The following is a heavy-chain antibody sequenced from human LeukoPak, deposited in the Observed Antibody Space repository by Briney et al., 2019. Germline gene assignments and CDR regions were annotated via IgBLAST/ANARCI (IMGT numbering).Heavy chain of an antibody. D-gene: IGHD6-13*01. Sequence: PSETLSLTCTVSGGSISSYYRSWIRQPPGKGLEWIGYIYYSGSTNYNPSLKSRVTISVDTSKNQFSLKLSSVTAADTAVYYCARAAAADPFDYWGQGTLVTVSS. CDR3: ARAAAADPFDY. V-gene: IGHV4-59*01. CDR1: GGSISSYY. CDR2: IYYSGST. J-gene: IGHJ4*02.